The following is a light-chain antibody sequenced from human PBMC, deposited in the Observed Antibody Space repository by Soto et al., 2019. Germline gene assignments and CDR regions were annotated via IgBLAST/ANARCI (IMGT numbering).Light chain of an antibody. V-gene: IGLV2-8*01. CDR1: SSDVGGYKY. CDR2: AVN. J-gene: IGLJ1*01. Sequence: QSVLTQPPSASGSPGQSVTISCTGSSSDVGGYKYVSWYQQYPGKAPKLMIYAVNKRPSGVPDRFSGSKSGNTASLTVSGLQAEDEADYYCSSYAGSNHYVFGTGTKVTVL. CDR3: SSYAGSNHYV.